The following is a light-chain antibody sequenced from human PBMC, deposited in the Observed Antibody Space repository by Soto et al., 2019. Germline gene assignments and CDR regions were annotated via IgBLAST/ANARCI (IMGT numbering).Light chain of an antibody. V-gene: IGLV2-14*03. Sequence: QSALTQPASVSGSAGQSITISCSGTSSDIGAYNYVSWYQQHPDKAPKLIIFDVTNRPSGVSGRFSGSKSANTASLTISGLQFEDEADYYCSSYTVSSAPVIFGGGTKVTVL. CDR1: SSDIGAYNY. J-gene: IGLJ2*01. CDR3: SSYTVSSAPVI. CDR2: DVT.